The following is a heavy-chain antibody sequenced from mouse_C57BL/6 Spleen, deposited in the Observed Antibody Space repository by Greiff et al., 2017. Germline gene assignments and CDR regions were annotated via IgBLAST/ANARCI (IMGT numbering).Heavy chain of an antibody. Sequence: VQLQQPGAELVMPGASVKLSCKASGYTFTSYWMHWVKQRPGQGLEWIGEIDPSDSYTNYNQKFKGKSTLPVDKSSSTAYMQLSRLTSEDSAVXYCARKGIYYDYDGPLYYYAMDYWGQGTSVTVSS. D-gene: IGHD2-4*01. V-gene: IGHV1-69*01. CDR3: ARKGIYYDYDGPLYYYAMDY. CDR2: IDPSDSYT. J-gene: IGHJ4*01. CDR1: GYTFTSYW.